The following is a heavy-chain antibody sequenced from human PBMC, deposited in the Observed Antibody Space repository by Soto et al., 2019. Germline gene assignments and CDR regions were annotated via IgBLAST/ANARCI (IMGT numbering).Heavy chain of an antibody. CDR1: GFTFSSYA. CDR3: AKVDKDIVVVPAAIPDGEYYFDH. D-gene: IGHD2-2*01. CDR2: ISGSGGST. V-gene: IGHV3-23*01. J-gene: IGHJ4*02. Sequence: GGSLRLSCAASGFTFSSYAMSWVRQAPGKGLEWVSAISGSGGSTYYADSVKGRFTISRDNSKNTLYLQMNSLRAEDTAVYYCAKVDKDIVVVPAAIPDGEYYFDHWGQGTLVTVSS.